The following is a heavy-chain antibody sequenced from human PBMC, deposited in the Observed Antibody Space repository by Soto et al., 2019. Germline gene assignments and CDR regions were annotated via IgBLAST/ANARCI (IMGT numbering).Heavy chain of an antibody. CDR3: AGAGGRNFYYGMDV. D-gene: IGHD2-8*02. CDR1: GYTFTSYG. CDR2: ISAYNYNT. Sequence: QVQLVQSGAEVKKPGASVKVSCKASGYTFTSYGISWVRQAPGQGLEWMGWISAYNYNTNYAQKLQGRVTMTTDTFTSTAYMEVRSLRSDDTAVYYCAGAGGRNFYYGMDVWGQGTTVTVSS. J-gene: IGHJ6*02. V-gene: IGHV1-18*01.